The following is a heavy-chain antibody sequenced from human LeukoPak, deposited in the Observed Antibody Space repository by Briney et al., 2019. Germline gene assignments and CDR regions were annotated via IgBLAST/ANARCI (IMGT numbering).Heavy chain of an antibody. CDR3: ARDLVQLWSKDF. CDR2: ITSTSRTI. D-gene: IGHD5-18*01. J-gene: IGHJ4*02. CDR1: GFNFNDYS. Sequence: PGGSLRLSCEVSGFNFNDYSMHWVRQAPGKGLEWVASITSTSRTIYYTDSVKGRFTISRDNAENSLYLQMNSLRAEDTAVYYCARDLVQLWSKDFWGQGTLVTVSS. V-gene: IGHV3-69-1*02.